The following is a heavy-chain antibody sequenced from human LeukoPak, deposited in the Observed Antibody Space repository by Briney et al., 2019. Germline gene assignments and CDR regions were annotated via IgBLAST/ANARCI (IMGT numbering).Heavy chain of an antibody. CDR2: IYYTGNT. V-gene: IGHV4-59*11. CDR3: ASLSRDAFNHFDY. CDR1: GGSISSLY. Sequence: SETLSLTCTVSGGSISSLYWSWIRQPPGKGLEWIGYIYYTGNTNYNPSLKSRVTMSVGTSKNQFSLNLISVTAADTAVYYCASLSRDAFNHFDYWGQGTLVTVSS. J-gene: IGHJ4*02. D-gene: IGHD5-24*01.